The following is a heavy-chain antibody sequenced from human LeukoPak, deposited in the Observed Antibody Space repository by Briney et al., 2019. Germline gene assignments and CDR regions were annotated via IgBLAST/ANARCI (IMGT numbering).Heavy chain of an antibody. J-gene: IGHJ6*02. CDR2: IGSGDTGET. Sequence: GGSLRLSCAASGFTFSSYAMSWVRQAPGKGLEWVAAIGSGDTGETIYAESVKGRFTISRDDSKNTLYLQMSALRGEDTALYYCAKNFGSGRGVPYGMDVWGQGTTVTVSS. V-gene: IGHV3-23*01. CDR1: GFTFSSYA. D-gene: IGHD3-10*01. CDR3: AKNFGSGRGVPYGMDV.